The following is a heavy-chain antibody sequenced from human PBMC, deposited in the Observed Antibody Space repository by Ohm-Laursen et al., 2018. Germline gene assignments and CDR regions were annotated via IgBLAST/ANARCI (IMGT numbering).Heavy chain of an antibody. D-gene: IGHD3-10*02. Sequence: SLRLSCAASGFIFDEYAMYWVRQGPGKGLEWVSGISWNSGVIAYADSAKGRFTISRENAKNSLYLQMNSLRAEDTAVYYCARDRAMIGTWGQGSLVTVSS. CDR3: ARDRAMIGT. J-gene: IGHJ4*02. CDR2: ISWNSGVI. V-gene: IGHV3-9*01. CDR1: GFIFDEYA.